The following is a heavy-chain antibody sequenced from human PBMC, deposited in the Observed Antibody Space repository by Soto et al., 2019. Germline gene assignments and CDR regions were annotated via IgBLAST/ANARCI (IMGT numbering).Heavy chain of an antibody. V-gene: IGHV5-51*01. CDR1: GYSFTSYW. D-gene: IGHD2-2*01. CDR3: ARHRDCSSTSCYDDAFDI. Sequence: GESLKISCKGSGYSFTSYWIGWVRQMPGKGLEWMGIIYPGDSDTRYSPSFQGQVTISADKSISTAYLQWSSLKASDTAMYYCARHRDCSSTSCYDDAFDIWGQGTMVTVSS. CDR2: IYPGDSDT. J-gene: IGHJ3*02.